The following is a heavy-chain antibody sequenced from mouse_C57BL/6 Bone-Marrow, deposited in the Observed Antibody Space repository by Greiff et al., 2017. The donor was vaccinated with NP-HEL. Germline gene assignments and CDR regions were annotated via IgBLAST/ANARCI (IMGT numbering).Heavy chain of an antibody. CDR2: ISNGGGST. CDR3: ARHRGSNYFDY. V-gene: IGHV5-12*01. CDR1: GFTFSDYY. Sequence: DVMLVESGGGLVQPGGSLKLSCAASGFTFSDYYMYWVRQTPEKRLEWVAYISNGGGSTYYPDTVKGRFTISRDNAKNTLYLQMSRLKSEDTAMYYCARHRGSNYFDYWGQGTTLTVSS. J-gene: IGHJ2*01.